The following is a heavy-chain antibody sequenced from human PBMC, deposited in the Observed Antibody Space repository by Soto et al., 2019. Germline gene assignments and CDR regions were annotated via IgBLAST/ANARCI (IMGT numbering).Heavy chain of an antibody. CDR1: CYRFTSCV. CDR3: ARGCSSTSCD. J-gene: IGHJ4*02. D-gene: IGHD2-2*01. CDR2: ISAYNGNT. V-gene: IGHV1-18*01. Sequence: GASVDVSCKASCYRFTSCVSSWVRQAPGQGLEWMGWISAYNGNTKYAQKLQGRVTMTTDTSTSTAYMELRSLRSDDTAVYYCARGCSSTSCDWGQGTLVTVSS.